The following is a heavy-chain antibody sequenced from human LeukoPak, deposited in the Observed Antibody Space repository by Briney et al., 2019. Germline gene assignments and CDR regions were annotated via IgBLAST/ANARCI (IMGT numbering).Heavy chain of an antibody. V-gene: IGHV4-39*01. D-gene: IGHD6-19*01. Sequence: SETLSLTCTVSGGSISTSNSYWGWIRQPPGKGLEWIGNIYYSGSTYYNPSLKSRVTISVDTSKNQFSLKLSSVTAADTAAYYCATRGYSCGWYYFDYWGQGTLVTVSS. CDR2: IYYSGST. CDR3: ATRGYSCGWYYFDY. CDR1: GGSISTSNSY. J-gene: IGHJ4*02.